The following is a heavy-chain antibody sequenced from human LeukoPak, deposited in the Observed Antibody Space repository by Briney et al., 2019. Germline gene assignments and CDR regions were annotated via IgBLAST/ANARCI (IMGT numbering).Heavy chain of an antibody. Sequence: GGSLRLSCAASGFTFSSCWRSWVRQAPGKGLEWVASIKQDGSEKYYVDSVKGRFTISRDNAKNSLYLQMNSLRAEATAVYYCDSRSEWYRRNFDYWGQGTLVTVSS. D-gene: IGHD6-19*01. J-gene: IGHJ4*02. CDR3: DSRSEWYRRNFDY. CDR2: IKQDGSEK. V-gene: IGHV3-7*01. CDR1: GFTFSSCW.